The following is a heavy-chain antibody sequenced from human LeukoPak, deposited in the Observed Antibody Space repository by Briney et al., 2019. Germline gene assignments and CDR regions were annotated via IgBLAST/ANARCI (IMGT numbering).Heavy chain of an antibody. Sequence: SETLSLTCTVSGGSISGSVYYWGWLRQPPGKGLEWIGSAYYSGSTYYNPSLESRVTISIDTSKNQFSLKLSSVTAADTAVYYCARPAGWLPRYYFEYWGQGTLVTVSS. CDR2: AYYSGST. CDR1: GGSISGSVYY. V-gene: IGHV4-39*01. D-gene: IGHD5-24*01. J-gene: IGHJ4*02. CDR3: ARPAGWLPRYYFEY.